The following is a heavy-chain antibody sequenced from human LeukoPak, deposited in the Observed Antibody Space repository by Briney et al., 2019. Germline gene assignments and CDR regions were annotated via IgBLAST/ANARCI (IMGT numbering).Heavy chain of an antibody. CDR3: ARSLGIGGFDY. Sequence: SETLSLTCTVSGGSISSYYWSWIRQPAGEGLEWIGRIYTSGSTNYNPSLTSRVTMSVDTSKHQSSLKLSSVTAADPAVYYCARSLGIGGFDYWGQGTLVTVSS. CDR1: GGSISSYY. V-gene: IGHV4-4*07. D-gene: IGHD7-27*01. J-gene: IGHJ4*02. CDR2: IYTSGST.